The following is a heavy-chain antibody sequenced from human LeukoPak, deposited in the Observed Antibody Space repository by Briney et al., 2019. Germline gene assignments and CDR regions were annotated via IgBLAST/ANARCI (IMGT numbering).Heavy chain of an antibody. Sequence: GGSLRLSCAASGFTFSSYAMHWVRQAPGKGLEWVAVISYDGSNKYYADSVKGRFTISRDNSKNTLYLQMNSLRAEDTAVYYCARDFGYDHDYWGQGTLVTVSS. J-gene: IGHJ4*02. D-gene: IGHD5-12*01. CDR3: ARDFGYDHDY. CDR1: GFTFSSYA. V-gene: IGHV3-30-3*01. CDR2: ISYDGSNK.